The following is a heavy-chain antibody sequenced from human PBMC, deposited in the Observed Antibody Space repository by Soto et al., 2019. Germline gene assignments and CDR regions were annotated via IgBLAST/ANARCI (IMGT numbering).Heavy chain of an antibody. CDR3: ARGGSSSWYGFYFFDN. CDR1: GGSMSSYF. D-gene: IGHD6-13*01. V-gene: IGHV4-59*12. CDR2: ISDSGST. Sequence: SETLPLTCTVSGGSMSSYFWSWIRQPPGRGLEWIGYISDSGSTNYKTSLKSRVTISVDTSKNQFSLKVTSVTAADTAVYYCARGGSSSWYGFYFFDNWGPGTLVTVSS. J-gene: IGHJ4*02.